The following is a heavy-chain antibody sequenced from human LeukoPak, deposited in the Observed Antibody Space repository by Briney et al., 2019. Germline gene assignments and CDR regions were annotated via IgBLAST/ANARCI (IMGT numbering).Heavy chain of an antibody. J-gene: IGHJ4*02. CDR2: IRSKANSSAT. V-gene: IGHV3-73*01. CDR1: GFTFSGSA. Sequence: PGGSLRLSCAASGFTFSGSAMHWVRQASGKGLEWVGRIRSKANSSATAYAASVKGRFTISRDDSKNTAYLQMNSLKTEDTAVYYCTIRITIFGVVVDYWGQGTLVTVSS. CDR3: TIRITIFGVVVDY. D-gene: IGHD3-3*01.